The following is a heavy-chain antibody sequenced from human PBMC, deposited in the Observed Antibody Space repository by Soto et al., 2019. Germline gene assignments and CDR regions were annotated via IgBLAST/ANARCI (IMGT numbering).Heavy chain of an antibody. J-gene: IGHJ4*02. V-gene: IGHV1-46*03. CDR2: INTNGRST. CDR1: GYASTDRN. Sequence: ASARSPARLPGYASTDRNFRLVRQAPGQGSEWREIINTNGRSTNCAKEFQGRITLTRDTSTSTVYRDLSSLTSEDTAVYYCDTGLSAGYTWAQGTLV. CDR3: DTGLSAGYT. D-gene: IGHD5-12*01.